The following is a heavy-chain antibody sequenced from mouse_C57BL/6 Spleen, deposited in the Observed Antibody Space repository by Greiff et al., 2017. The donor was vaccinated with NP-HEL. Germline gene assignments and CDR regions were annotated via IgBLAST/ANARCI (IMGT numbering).Heavy chain of an antibody. CDR1: GFSFNTYA. D-gene: IGHD1-2*01. V-gene: IGHV10-1*01. J-gene: IGHJ2*01. Sequence: EVQRVESGGGLVQPKGSLKLSCAASGFSFNTYAMNWVRQAPGKGLEWVARIRSKSNNYATYYADSVKDRFTISRDDSESMLYLQMNNLKTEDTAMYYCVRHHYYGGFDYWGQGTTLTVSS. CDR2: IRSKSNNYAT. CDR3: VRHHYYGGFDY.